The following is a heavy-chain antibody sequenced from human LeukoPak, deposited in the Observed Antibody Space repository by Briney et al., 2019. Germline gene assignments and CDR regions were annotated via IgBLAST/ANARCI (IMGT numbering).Heavy chain of an antibody. J-gene: IGHJ4*02. CDR3: ARVSDVTQMYYYDSSGYPIDYYFDY. V-gene: IGHV1-24*01. CDR2: FDPEDGET. Sequence: ASVKVSCKVSGYTLTELSMHWVRQAPGKGLEWMGGFDPEDGETIYAQKFQGRVTITRDTSASTAYMELSSLRSEDTAVYYCARVSDVTQMYYYDSSGYPIDYYFDYWGQGTLVTVSS. CDR1: GYTLTELS. D-gene: IGHD3-22*01.